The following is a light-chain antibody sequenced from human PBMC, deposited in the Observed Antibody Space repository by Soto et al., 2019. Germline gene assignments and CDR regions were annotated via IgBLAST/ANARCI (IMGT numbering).Light chain of an antibody. V-gene: IGLV2-18*02. CDR2: EVN. Sequence: QSVLTQPASVSGSPGQSITIPCTGSSSDIGSYSRVSWYQQPPGTAPKLIIYEVNNRPSGVPDRFSGSKSGNTASLTISGLQAEDEADYYCNSFTTSSTYVFGTGTKVTVL. CDR3: NSFTTSSTYV. J-gene: IGLJ1*01. CDR1: SSDIGSYSR.